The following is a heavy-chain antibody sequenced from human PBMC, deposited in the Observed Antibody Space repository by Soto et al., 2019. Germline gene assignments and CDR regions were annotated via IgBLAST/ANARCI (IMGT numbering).Heavy chain of an antibody. CDR1: GYTFTSYA. V-gene: IGHV1-3*01. D-gene: IGHD6-19*01. Sequence: ASVKVSCKASGYTFTSYAMHWVRQAPGQRLEWMGWINAGNGNTKYSQKFQGRVTITRDTSASTAYMELSSLRSEDTAVYYCARGEQWLPNWFDPWGQGTLVTVSS. CDR2: INAGNGNT. CDR3: ARGEQWLPNWFDP. J-gene: IGHJ5*02.